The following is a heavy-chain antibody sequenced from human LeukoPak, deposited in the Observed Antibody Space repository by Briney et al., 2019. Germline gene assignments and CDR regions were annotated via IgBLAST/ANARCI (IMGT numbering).Heavy chain of an antibody. J-gene: IGHJ3*01. CDR3: AKDLYYGSGAPF. Sequence: GGSLRLSCAVSGFTFSGYGMHWVRQAPGKGLEWVAVVSHDGSNKYYADSVKGRFTISRDNSKNTLYLQMNSLRAEDTAVYYCAKDLYYGSGAPFWGQGTMVTVSS. CDR1: GFTFSGYG. V-gene: IGHV3-30*18. D-gene: IGHD3-10*01. CDR2: VSHDGSNK.